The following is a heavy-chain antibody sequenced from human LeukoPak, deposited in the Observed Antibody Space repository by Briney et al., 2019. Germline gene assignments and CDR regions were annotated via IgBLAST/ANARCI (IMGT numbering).Heavy chain of an antibody. Sequence: SETLSLTCAVYGGSFSGYYWSWIRQPPGKGLEWIGEINHSGSTNYNPSLKSRVTISVDTSKNQFSLKLSSVTAADTAVYYCAKQTPTQYSSSWYFGWFDPWGQGTLVTVSS. J-gene: IGHJ5*02. CDR2: INHSGST. D-gene: IGHD6-13*01. CDR3: AKQTPTQYSSSWYFGWFDP. V-gene: IGHV4-34*01. CDR1: GGSFSGYY.